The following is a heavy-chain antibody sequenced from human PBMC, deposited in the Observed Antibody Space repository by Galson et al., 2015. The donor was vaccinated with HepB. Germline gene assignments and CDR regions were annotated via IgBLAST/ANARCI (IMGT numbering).Heavy chain of an antibody. CDR3: AKESLGQLWHNYFDY. Sequence: SLRLSCAASGFTFSCYGMHWVRQAPGKGLEWVAVISYDGTNKYYGDSVKDRFSISRDNSKNTLYLQMNSLRPEDTAVYFCAKESLGQLWHNYFDYWGQGSLVTVSS. CDR2: ISYDGTNK. V-gene: IGHV3-30*18. J-gene: IGHJ4*02. CDR1: GFTFSCYG. D-gene: IGHD5-18*01.